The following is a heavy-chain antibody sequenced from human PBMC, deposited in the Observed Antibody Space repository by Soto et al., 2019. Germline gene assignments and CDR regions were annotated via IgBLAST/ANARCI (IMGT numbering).Heavy chain of an antibody. CDR2: IKQDGSEK. CDR1: EFTFSSHW. V-gene: IGHV3-7*04. J-gene: IGHJ2*01. CDR3: ARHADWYFDL. Sequence: EVHLVESGGGLVQPGGSRRLSCAASEFTFSSHWMSWVRQAPGKGLEWVANIKQDGSEKYYVDSVKGRFTISRDNAKNALYLQMNSLRAEDTAVYYCARHADWYFDLWGRGTLVTVSS.